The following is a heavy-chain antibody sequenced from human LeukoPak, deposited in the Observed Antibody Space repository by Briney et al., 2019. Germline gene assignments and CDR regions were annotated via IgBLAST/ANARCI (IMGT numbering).Heavy chain of an antibody. CDR3: ARGGYSSGWYRQYYFDY. D-gene: IGHD6-19*01. CDR1: GGSISNYY. Sequence: SETLSLTCTVSGGSISNYYWSWIRLPPGKGPEWIGYIYYSGNTNYNPSLKSRVTISVDTSKNQFSLKLSSVTAADTAVYYCARGGYSSGWYRQYYFDYWGQGTLVTVSS. J-gene: IGHJ4*02. V-gene: IGHV4-59*01. CDR2: IYYSGNT.